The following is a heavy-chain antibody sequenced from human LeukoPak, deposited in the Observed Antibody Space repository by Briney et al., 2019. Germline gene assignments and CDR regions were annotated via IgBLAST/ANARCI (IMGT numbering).Heavy chain of an antibody. D-gene: IGHD1-26*01. V-gene: IGHV3-73*01. CDR3: ARDKIVGASDFDY. J-gene: IGHJ4*02. CDR2: IRSKANSYAT. Sequence: PGGSLRLSCATSGFTFSGSAMHWVRQASGKGLEWVGRIRSKANSYATAYAASVKGRFTISRDNAKNSLYLQMNSLRAEDTAVYYCARDKIVGASDFDYWGQGTLVTVSS. CDR1: GFTFSGSA.